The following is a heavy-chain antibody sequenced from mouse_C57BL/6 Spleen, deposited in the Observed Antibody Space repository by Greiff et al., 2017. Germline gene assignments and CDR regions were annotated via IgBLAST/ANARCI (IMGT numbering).Heavy chain of an antibody. V-gene: IGHV5-16*01. J-gene: IGHJ1*03. CDR1: GFTFSDYS. CDR3: ARGYDGPWYFDY. D-gene: IGHD2-12*01. Sequence: EVMLVESEGGLVQPGSSLTLSCTASGFTFSDYSIAWVRQVPGKGLEWVANFNYDGSSPYYLDSLTSRFIISRNNAKNILYLQMTSLKSEDTATYYCARGYDGPWYFDYWGTGTTVTVSS. CDR2: FNYDGSSP.